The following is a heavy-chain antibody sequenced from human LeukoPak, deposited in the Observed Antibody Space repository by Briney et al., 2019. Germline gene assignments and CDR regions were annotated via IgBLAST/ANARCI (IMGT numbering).Heavy chain of an antibody. CDR2: INPNSGGT. D-gene: IGHD4-17*01. Sequence: GASVKVSCKASGYTFTGYYMHWVRQAPGQGLEWMGWINPNSGGTNYAQKFQGRVTMTRDTSISTAYMELSRLRSDDTAVYYCARDRGILSTVTVGWFDPWGQGTLVTVSS. J-gene: IGHJ5*02. CDR1: GYTFTGYY. CDR3: ARDRGILSTVTVGWFDP. V-gene: IGHV1-2*02.